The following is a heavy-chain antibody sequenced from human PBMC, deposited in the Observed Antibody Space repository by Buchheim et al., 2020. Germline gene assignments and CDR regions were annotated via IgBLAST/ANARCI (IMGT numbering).Heavy chain of an antibody. J-gene: IGHJ4*02. V-gene: IGHV6-1*01. Sequence: QVQLQQSGPVLVKPSQTLSLICDISGDSVSSNRASWNWIRQSPSRGLEWLGRSYYWPKWYSDYAMSVNCRITIQPDTSKTQFSLQLNSVTPEDTAVYYCARVGPGNTGFDYWGQGTL. D-gene: IGHD1-7*01. CDR1: GDSVSSNRAS. CDR3: ARVGPGNTGFDY. CDR2: SYYWPKWYS.